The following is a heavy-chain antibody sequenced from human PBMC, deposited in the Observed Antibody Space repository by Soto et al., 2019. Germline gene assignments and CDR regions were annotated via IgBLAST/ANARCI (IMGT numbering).Heavy chain of an antibody. J-gene: IGHJ4*02. V-gene: IGHV3-23*01. CDR3: AKSKGGSGYKYYFDY. CDR2: ISGSGGST. D-gene: IGHD3-22*01. Sequence: EGSLRLYCAASGFTFSSYAMSLFRQTPGKGLEWVSAISGSGGSTYYADSVKGRFTISRDNSKNTLYLQMNSLRAEDTAVYYCAKSKGGSGYKYYFDYWGQGT. CDR1: GFTFSSYA.